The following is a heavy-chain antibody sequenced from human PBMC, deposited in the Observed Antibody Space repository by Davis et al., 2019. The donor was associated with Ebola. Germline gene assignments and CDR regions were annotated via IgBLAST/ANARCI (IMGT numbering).Heavy chain of an antibody. Sequence: PGGSLRLSCAVSGFSVSRTYMSWVRQAPGKGLEWVSTIYNDGATNYAASVKDRPTISRDNSKNALYLQLNSLGPEDTAVYYCARLPRGAASHFDYWGQGTLVTVSS. CDR2: IYNDGAT. CDR3: ARLPRGAASHFDY. CDR1: GFSVSRTY. V-gene: IGHV3-53*05. D-gene: IGHD2-15*01. J-gene: IGHJ4*02.